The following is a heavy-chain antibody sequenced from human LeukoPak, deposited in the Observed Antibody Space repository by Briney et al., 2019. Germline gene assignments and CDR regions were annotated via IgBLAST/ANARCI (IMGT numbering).Heavy chain of an antibody. D-gene: IGHD5-12*01. CDR3: ARVYSGYDYYFDY. J-gene: IGHJ4*02. CDR2: ISSSSSYI. V-gene: IGHV3-21*01. Sequence: GGSLRLSCAASGFTFSSYSMNWVRQAPGKGLEWVSSISSSSSYIYYADSVKGRFTISRDNAKNSLYLQMNSLRAEDTAVYYCARVYSGYDYYFDYWGQGTLVTVSP. CDR1: GFTFSSYS.